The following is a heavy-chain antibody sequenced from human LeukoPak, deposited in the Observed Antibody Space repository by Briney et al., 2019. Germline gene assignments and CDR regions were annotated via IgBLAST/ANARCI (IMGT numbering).Heavy chain of an antibody. CDR1: GGSISSGGYS. CDR2: IYHSGST. Sequence: SQTLSLTCAVSGGSISSGGYSWSWIRQPPGKGLEWIGYIYHSGSTYYNPSLKSRVTISVDRSKNQFSLKLSSVTAADTAVYYCARATGTTAWFDPWGQGTLVTVSS. D-gene: IGHD1-1*01. CDR3: ARATGTTAWFDP. J-gene: IGHJ5*02. V-gene: IGHV4-30-2*01.